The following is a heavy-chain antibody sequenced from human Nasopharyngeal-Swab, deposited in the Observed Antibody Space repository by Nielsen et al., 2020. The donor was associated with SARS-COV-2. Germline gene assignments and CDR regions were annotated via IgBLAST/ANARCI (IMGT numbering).Heavy chain of an antibody. J-gene: IGHJ3*02. CDR1: GFTLSSYW. CDR3: AKESVYGDYVHGAFDI. Sequence: GGSLRLSCAASGFTLSSYWMSWVRQAPGKGLEWVANIKQDGSEKYYVDSVKGRFTISRDNAKNSLYLQMNSLRAEDTALYYCAKESVYGDYVHGAFDIWGQGTMVTVSS. D-gene: IGHD4-17*01. CDR2: IKQDGSEK. V-gene: IGHV3-7*03.